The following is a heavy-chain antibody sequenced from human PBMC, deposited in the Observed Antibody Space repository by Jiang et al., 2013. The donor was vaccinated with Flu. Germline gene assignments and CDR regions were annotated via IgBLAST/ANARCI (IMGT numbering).Heavy chain of an antibody. D-gene: IGHD2-15*01. CDR2: ISGSGGST. CDR1: GFTFNTYG. CDR3: AKVFCSGGRCYSSDAFDM. J-gene: IGHJ3*02. V-gene: IGHV3-23*01. Sequence: GLVRPGGSLRLSCAASGFTFNTYGMSWVRQVPGKGLEWVSGISGSGGSTYYADSVKGRFTISRDNSKNTLSLQMNSLRVEDTALYYCAKVFCSGGRCYSSDAFDMWGQGTMVTVS.